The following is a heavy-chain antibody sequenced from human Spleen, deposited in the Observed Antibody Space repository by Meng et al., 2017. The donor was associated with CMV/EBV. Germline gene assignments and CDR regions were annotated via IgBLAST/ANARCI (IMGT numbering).Heavy chain of an antibody. CDR2: VRWNSGNI. J-gene: IGHJ6*02. Sequence: SLKISCTGSGFNFDKYTMYWVRRAPGEGLEWVAEVRWNSGNINYADSVEGRFTISRDNAKNSLYLQMNSLTTEDTALYYCASAQFTQLYRAGMDVWGQGTTVTVSS. V-gene: IGHV3-9*01. CDR3: ASAQFTQLYRAGMDV. CDR1: GFNFDKYT. D-gene: IGHD2-2*02.